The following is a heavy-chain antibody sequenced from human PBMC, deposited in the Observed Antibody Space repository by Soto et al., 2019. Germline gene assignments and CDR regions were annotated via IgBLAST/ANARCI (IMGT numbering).Heavy chain of an antibody. V-gene: IGHV3-7*03. CDR2: MKQDGSEK. D-gene: IGHD3-22*01. Sequence: GSLRLSCAASGFTLSDYWMTWVRQAPGKGLEWVAHMKQDGSEKYYVDSVKGRFTISRDNAKNSLYLQMNSLRADDTAVYYCARDRNYYDSGGYIAHWGQGTPVTVSS. CDR3: ARDRNYYDSGGYIAH. CDR1: GFTLSDYW. J-gene: IGHJ5*02.